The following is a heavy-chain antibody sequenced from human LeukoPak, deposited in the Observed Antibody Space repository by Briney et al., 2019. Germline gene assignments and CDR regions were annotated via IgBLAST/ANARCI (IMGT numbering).Heavy chain of an antibody. CDR3: ARDSGGWTPLGPTPDIDY. D-gene: IGHD6-19*01. Sequence: PGGSLRLSCAASGFTFTTYTMTWVRQPPGKGLEWVSSITSSGSTIYYADSVKGRFTISRDNAENSLYLQLSSLRVDDTAVYYCARDSGGWTPLGPTPDIDYWGQGTLVTVSS. J-gene: IGHJ4*02. V-gene: IGHV3-21*06. CDR1: GFTFTTYT. CDR2: ITSSGSTI.